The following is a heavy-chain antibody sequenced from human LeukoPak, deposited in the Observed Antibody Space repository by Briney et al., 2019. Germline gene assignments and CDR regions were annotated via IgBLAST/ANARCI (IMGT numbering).Heavy chain of an antibody. J-gene: IGHJ4*02. Sequence: PSETLSLTCTVSGGSISSGGYYWSWIRQHPGKGLEWIGYIYYSGSTYYNPSLKSRVTISVDTSKNQFSLKLSSVPAADTAVYYCARADTVVINYFDYWGQGTLVTVSS. D-gene: IGHD4-23*01. CDR1: GGSISSGGYY. V-gene: IGHV4-31*03. CDR2: IYYSGST. CDR3: ARADTVVINYFDY.